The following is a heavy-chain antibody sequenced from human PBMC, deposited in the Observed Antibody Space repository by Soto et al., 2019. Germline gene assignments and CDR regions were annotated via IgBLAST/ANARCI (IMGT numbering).Heavy chain of an antibody. CDR3: ARGRYWSDY. D-gene: IGHD2-8*02. CDR1: GFTFSSYD. Sequence: QVQLVESGGGVVQPGRSLRLSCAASGFTFSSYDMHWVRQAPGKGLEWVAVISYDGSNKDYADSVKGQFTISRDNSKNTLYVQMNSLRAEDTAVYYCARGRYWSDYWGQGTLVTVSS. V-gene: IGHV3-30-3*01. CDR2: ISYDGSNK. J-gene: IGHJ4*02.